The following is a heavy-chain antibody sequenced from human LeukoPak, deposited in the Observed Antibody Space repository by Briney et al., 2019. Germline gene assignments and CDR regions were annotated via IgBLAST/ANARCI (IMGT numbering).Heavy chain of an antibody. CDR2: IYYSGST. J-gene: IGHJ4*02. Sequence: SETLSLTCTVSGDSISISSYYWGWIRQPPGKGLEWIGSIYYSGSTYYNPSLKSRVTMSVDTSKNQFSLKLSSVTAADTALYYCARHPCYYDDSGHIQLDDFDYWGQGTLVTVSS. D-gene: IGHD3-22*01. CDR3: ARHPCYYDDSGHIQLDDFDY. V-gene: IGHV4-39*01. CDR1: GDSISISSYY.